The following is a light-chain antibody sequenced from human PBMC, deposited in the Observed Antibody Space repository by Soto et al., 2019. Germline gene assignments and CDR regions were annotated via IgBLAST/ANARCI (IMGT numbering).Light chain of an antibody. Sequence: DIQMTQSPSTLSVSVGDTVTITCRANQSISEFLAWYQQRPGKAPKLLIYDAFGLESGVPSRFGGSGSGTEFTLTINSLQPEDFATYHCQQLTSYPRSTFGQGTRLE. CDR3: QQLTSYPRST. J-gene: IGKJ5*01. CDR1: QSISEF. V-gene: IGKV1-5*01. CDR2: DAF.